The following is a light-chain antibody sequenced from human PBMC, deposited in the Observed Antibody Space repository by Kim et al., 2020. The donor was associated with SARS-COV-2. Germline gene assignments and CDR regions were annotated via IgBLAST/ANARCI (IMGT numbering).Light chain of an antibody. Sequence: LSPGERATLSCRASQSVNSYLAWYQQKPGQAPRLLIYGASNRATGIPARFSGSGSGTDFTLTISSLEPEDFAVYYCQQRSNWPGTFGGGTKVDIK. CDR1: QSVNSY. J-gene: IGKJ4*01. CDR3: QQRSNWPGT. CDR2: GAS. V-gene: IGKV3-11*01.